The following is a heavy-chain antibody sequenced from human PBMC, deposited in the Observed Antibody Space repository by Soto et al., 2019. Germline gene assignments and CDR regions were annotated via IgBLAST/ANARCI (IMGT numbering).Heavy chain of an antibody. D-gene: IGHD1-1*01. V-gene: IGHV4-4*07. J-gene: IGHJ5*02. CDR3: VRDGTKTLRDRFDP. CDR2: IYATGTT. Sequence: SETLSLTCTVSGASISGFYWSWIRKSAGKGLEWIGRIYATGTTDYNPSLKSRVMMSVDTSKKQFSLKLRSVTAADTAVYYCVRDGTKTLRDRFDPWGQGISVTVSS. CDR1: GASISGFY.